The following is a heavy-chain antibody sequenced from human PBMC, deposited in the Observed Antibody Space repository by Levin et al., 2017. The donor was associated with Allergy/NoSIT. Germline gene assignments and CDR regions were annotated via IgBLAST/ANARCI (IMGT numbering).Heavy chain of an antibody. CDR2: ISFSSTTI. V-gene: IGHV3-48*01. CDR3: ARPDFDF. Sequence: GESLKISCAASGFTFSSYSMNWVRQAPGKGLEWVSYISFSSTTIYYADSVKGRFTISRDNAKNSLYLQMDSLRAEDTAVYYCARPDFDFWGQGTLVTVSS. J-gene: IGHJ4*02. CDR1: GFTFSSYS.